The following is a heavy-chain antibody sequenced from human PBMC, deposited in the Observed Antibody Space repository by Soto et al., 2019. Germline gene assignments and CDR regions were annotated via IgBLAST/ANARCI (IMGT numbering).Heavy chain of an antibody. CDR2: ITPMSGTA. V-gene: IGHV1-69*01. Sequence: QVQLVQSGAEVKKPGSSVKVSCKASGGTFSSYAISWVRQAPGQGLEWMGGITPMSGTANYAQKFQGRVTIAADESTSTAYMERSSLRSEDTAVYYCATSQGSSTSLEIYYYYYYGMDVWGQGTTVTVSS. J-gene: IGHJ6*02. CDR1: GGTFSSYA. CDR3: ATSQGSSTSLEIYYYYYYGMDV. D-gene: IGHD2-2*01.